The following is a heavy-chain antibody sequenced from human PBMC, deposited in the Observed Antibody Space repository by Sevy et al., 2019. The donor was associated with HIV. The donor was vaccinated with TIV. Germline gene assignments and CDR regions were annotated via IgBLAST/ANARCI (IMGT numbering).Heavy chain of an antibody. J-gene: IGHJ3*02. CDR1: GGSISSGGYY. D-gene: IGHD2-15*01. CDR3: ARANPGGYCSGGSCYGGAFDI. Sequence: SETLSLTCTVSGGSISSGGYYWSWIRQHPGKGLEWIGYIYYSGSTYYNPSLKSGVTISVDTSKNQFSLRLGSVTAADTAVYYCARANPGGYCSGGSCYGGAFDIWGQGTMVTVSS. V-gene: IGHV4-31*03. CDR2: IYYSGST.